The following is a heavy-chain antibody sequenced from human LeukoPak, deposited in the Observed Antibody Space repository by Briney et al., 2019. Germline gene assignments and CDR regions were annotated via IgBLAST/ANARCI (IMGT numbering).Heavy chain of an antibody. J-gene: IGHJ4*02. Sequence: GRSLRLSCAASGCTFSSYGMHWVRQAPGKGLEWVAVISYDGSNKYYADSVKGRFTISRDNSKNTLYLQMNSLRAEDTAVYYCAKDRPRIVGAPFDYWGQGTLVTVSS. CDR2: ISYDGSNK. CDR3: AKDRPRIVGAPFDY. CDR1: GCTFSSYG. D-gene: IGHD1-26*01. V-gene: IGHV3-30*18.